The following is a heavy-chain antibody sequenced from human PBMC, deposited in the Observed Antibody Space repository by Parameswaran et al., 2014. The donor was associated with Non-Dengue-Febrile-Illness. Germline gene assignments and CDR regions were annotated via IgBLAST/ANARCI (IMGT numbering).Heavy chain of an antibody. CDR2: ISGSGGST. V-gene: IGHV3-23*01. J-gene: IGHJ4*02. CDR3: AKDGIGYCSSTSCYSMFFDY. D-gene: IGHD2-2*01. Sequence: VRQMPGKGLEWVSAISGSGGSTYYADSVKGRFTISRDNSKNTLYLQMNSLRAEDTAVYYCAKDGIGYCSSTSCYSMFFDYWGQGTLVTVSS.